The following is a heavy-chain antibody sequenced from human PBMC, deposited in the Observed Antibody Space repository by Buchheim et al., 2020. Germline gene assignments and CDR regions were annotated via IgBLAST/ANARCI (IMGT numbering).Heavy chain of an antibody. CDR1: GFTFSNYW. CDR2: IKEDGSEK. J-gene: IGHJ4*02. V-gene: IGHV3-7*03. D-gene: IGHD2/OR15-2a*01. CDR3: ARCAGHEIYDY. Sequence: EVPLVESGGGLVQPGGSLRLSRAASGFTFSNYWMSWVRQAPGKGLEWVANIKEDGSEKKYVDSLKGRFTISRDNAKNSLYLQMSSLRAEDTAVYYCARCAGHEIYDYWGQGTL.